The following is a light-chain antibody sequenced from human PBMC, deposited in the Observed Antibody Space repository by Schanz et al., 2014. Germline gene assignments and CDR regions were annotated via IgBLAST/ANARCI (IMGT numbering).Light chain of an antibody. V-gene: IGKV3-20*01. CDR3: QHYGGPAALT. CDR2: GAS. Sequence: EVVMTQSPATLSVSPGERATLSCRASQSVSSNLAWYQQKPGQAPRLLIYGASSRATGIPDRFSGSGSGTDFILTITRLEPEDCAVYYCQHYGGPAALTFGGGTRVEIK. CDR1: QSVSSN. J-gene: IGKJ4*01.